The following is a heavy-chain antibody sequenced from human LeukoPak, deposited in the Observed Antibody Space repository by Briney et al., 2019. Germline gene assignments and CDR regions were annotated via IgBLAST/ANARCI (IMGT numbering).Heavy chain of an antibody. J-gene: IGHJ5*02. D-gene: IGHD5-18*01. CDR1: GVSISSYY. V-gene: IGHV4-59*01. CDR3: ARQIGIQLQNWFDP. Sequence: SETLSLTCTVSGVSISSYYWSWIRQPPGKGLEWIGYIYYSGSTNYNPSLKSRVTISVDTSKNQFSLKLSSVTAADTAVYYCARQIGIQLQNWFDPWGQGTLVTVSS. CDR2: IYYSGST.